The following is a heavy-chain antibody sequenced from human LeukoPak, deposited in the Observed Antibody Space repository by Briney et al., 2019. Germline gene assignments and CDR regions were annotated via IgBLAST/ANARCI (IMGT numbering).Heavy chain of an antibody. CDR2: IWYDGSND. CDR1: GFTFDDYA. J-gene: IGHJ5*02. CDR3: AKAARTLEWFFDP. D-gene: IGHD3-3*01. Sequence: GSLRLSCAASGFTFDDYAMHWVRQAPGKGLEWVAAIWYDGSNDYYADSVKGRFTISRDNPRNTLYLQMNSLRAEDTAVYYCAKAARTLEWFFDPWGQGTLVTVSS. V-gene: IGHV3-33*06.